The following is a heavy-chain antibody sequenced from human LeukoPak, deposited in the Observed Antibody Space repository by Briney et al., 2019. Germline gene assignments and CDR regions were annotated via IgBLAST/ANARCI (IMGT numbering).Heavy chain of an antibody. CDR1: GFTFSSYA. CDR3: AKSSFGGVISRRFFDY. V-gene: IGHV3-23*01. D-gene: IGHD3-16*01. CDR2: ISSSGGST. Sequence: GGSLRLSCAASGFTFSSYAMSWVRQAPGKRLEWVSVISSSGGSTYYADSVKGRFTISRDNSKNTLYLQMNSLRAEDTAVYYCAKSSFGGVISRRFFDYWGQGTLVTVSS. J-gene: IGHJ4*02.